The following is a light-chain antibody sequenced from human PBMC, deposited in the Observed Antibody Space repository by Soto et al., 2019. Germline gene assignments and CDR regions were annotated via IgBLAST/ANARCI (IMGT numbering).Light chain of an antibody. Sequence: EIVLTQSPGTLSLSPGERATLSCRASQSVSSSFLAWYQQKPGQAPRLLIYGASSRATGIPDRFSGSGSGTDFTPNISSLEPEDVAVYYCPQYLSSPLTFGVGTKVEIK. CDR1: QSVSSSF. CDR2: GAS. V-gene: IGKV3-20*01. CDR3: PQYLSSPLT. J-gene: IGKJ4*01.